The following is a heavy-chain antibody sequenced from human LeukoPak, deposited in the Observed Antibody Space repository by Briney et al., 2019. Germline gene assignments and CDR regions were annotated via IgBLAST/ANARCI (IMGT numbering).Heavy chain of an antibody. J-gene: IGHJ4*02. Sequence: GGSLRLSCAASGFTVSSYAMSWVRQAPGKGLEWVSAISGSGDSTYYGDSVKGRFTISRDNSKNTLYLQMNSLRAEDTAVYYCAKTRPLDSSSWSHGDYWGQGTLVTVSS. CDR1: GFTVSSYA. D-gene: IGHD6-13*01. V-gene: IGHV3-23*01. CDR3: AKTRPLDSSSWSHGDY. CDR2: ISGSGDST.